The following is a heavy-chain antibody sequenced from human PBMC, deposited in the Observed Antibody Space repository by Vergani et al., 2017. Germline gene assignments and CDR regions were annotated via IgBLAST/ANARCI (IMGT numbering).Heavy chain of an antibody. CDR3: ARQKDYCMDV. CDR1: GTYVGSGGYY. J-gene: IGHJ6*03. Sequence: QVQLQESGPGLVKASQTLSLTCSVSGTYVGSGGYYWSWVRQRPGKGLDWIGYIYYSGTTYYTPTRERRLTISLDTSENHLVQKLSPVTAADTAVYYCARQKDYCMDVWGKGATVTVS. V-gene: IGHV4-31*03. CDR2: IYYSGTT.